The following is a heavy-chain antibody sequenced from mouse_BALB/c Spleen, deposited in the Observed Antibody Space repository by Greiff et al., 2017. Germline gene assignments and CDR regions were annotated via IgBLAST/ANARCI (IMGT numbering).Heavy chain of an antibody. D-gene: IGHD1-1*01. J-gene: IGHJ1*01. V-gene: IGHV5-9-3*01. CDR2: ISSGGSYT. CDR1: GFTFSSYA. Sequence: EVQLVESGGGLVKPGGSLKLSCAASGFTFSSYAMSWVRQTPEKRLEWVATISSGGSYTYYPDSVKGRFTISRDNAKNTLYLQMSSLRSEDTAMYYCARGGFITTVVANWYFDVWGAGTTVTVSS. CDR3: ARGGFITTVVANWYFDV.